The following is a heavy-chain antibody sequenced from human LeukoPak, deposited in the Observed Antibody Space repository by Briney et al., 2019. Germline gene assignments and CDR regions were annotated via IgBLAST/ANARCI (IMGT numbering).Heavy chain of an antibody. CDR2: IYHSGST. CDR3: ARDSSAYFDY. D-gene: IGHD3-22*01. CDR1: GDSISTYY. J-gene: IGHJ4*02. Sequence: PSETLSLTCTVSGDSISTYYWSWIRQPPGKGLEWIGSIYHSGSTYYNPSLKSRVTISVDTSKNQFSLKLSSVTAADTAVYYCARDSSAYFDYWGQGTLVTVSS. V-gene: IGHV4-38-2*02.